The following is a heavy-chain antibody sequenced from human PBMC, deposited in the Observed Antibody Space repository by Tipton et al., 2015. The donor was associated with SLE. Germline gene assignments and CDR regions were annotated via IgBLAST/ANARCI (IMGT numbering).Heavy chain of an antibody. D-gene: IGHD6-19*01. CDR2: INHSGNT. CDR1: GASIGTRNYY. V-gene: IGHV4-39*07. Sequence: LRLSCTVSGASIGTRNYYWSWIRQPPGKGLEWIGGINHSGNTYYNPSLKSRVTISVDTSKNQFSLKVNSVTAADTAVYYCARPYRSGWNGVFHIWGQGTMVTVSS. CDR3: ARPYRSGWNGVFHI. J-gene: IGHJ3*02.